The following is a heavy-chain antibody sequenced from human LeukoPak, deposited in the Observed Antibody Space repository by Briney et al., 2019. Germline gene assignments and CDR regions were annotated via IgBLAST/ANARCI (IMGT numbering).Heavy chain of an antibody. V-gene: IGHV4-38-2*02. J-gene: IGHJ4*02. CDR3: ARRGDGYRGFDY. CDR1: GYSINSGYY. CDR2: IYHSGST. D-gene: IGHD5-24*01. Sequence: SETLSLTCTVSGYSINSGYYWGWIRQPPGKGLEWIGSIYHSGSTYYNPSLKSRATISVDTSKNQFSLKLSSVTAADTAVYYCARRGDGYRGFDYWGQGTLVTVSS.